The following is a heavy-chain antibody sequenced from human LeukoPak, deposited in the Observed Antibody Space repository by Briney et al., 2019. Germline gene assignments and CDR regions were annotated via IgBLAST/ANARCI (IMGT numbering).Heavy chain of an antibody. CDR1: GFTFSSYG. CDR2: ISYDGSNK. D-gene: IGHD3-10*01. V-gene: IGHV3-30*03. J-gene: IGHJ1*01. CDR3: ARGLDSGDFQH. Sequence: GGSLRLSCAASGFTFSSYGMHWVRQAPGKGLEWVAVISYDGSNKYYADSVKGRFTISRDNSKNTLYLQMNSLRAEDTAVYYCARGLDSGDFQHWGQGTLVTVSS.